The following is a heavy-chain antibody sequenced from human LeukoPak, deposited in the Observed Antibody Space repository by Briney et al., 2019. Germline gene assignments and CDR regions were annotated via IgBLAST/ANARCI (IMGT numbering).Heavy chain of an antibody. J-gene: IGHJ6*02. CDR3: AADAGIQLWSYYGMDV. CDR2: IVVGSGNT. CDR1: GFTFTSSA. Sequence: SVKVSCKASGFTFTSSAVQWVRQARGQRLEWIGWIVVGSGNTNYAQKFQERVTITRDMSTSTAYMELSSLRSEDTAVYYCAADAGIQLWSYYGMDVWGQGTTVTVSS. V-gene: IGHV1-58*01. D-gene: IGHD5-18*01.